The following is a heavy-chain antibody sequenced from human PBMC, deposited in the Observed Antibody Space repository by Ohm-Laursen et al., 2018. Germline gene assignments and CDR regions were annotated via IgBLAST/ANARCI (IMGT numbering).Heavy chain of an antibody. CDR3: AREGMGYYFDY. Sequence: SLRLSCSASGFTFSDYYMSWIRQGPGKGLEWVSSIGSGGDYIYYADSVKGRFTISRDNAKNSLYLQMNTLRAEDTAVYYCAREGMGYYFDYWGQGTLVTVSS. V-gene: IGHV3-11*04. D-gene: IGHD3-10*01. J-gene: IGHJ4*02. CDR2: IGSGGDYI. CDR1: GFTFSDYY.